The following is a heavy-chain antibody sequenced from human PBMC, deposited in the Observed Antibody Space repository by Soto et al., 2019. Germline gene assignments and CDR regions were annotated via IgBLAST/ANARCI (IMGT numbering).Heavy chain of an antibody. V-gene: IGHV4-39*01. CDR3: ASPPPLSVQTMEAECFQH. J-gene: IGHJ1*01. CDR2: VYYTGST. D-gene: IGHD3-10*01. CDR1: GGSVSTSSYY. Sequence: QLQLQESGPGLVKPSETLSLTCTVSGGSVSTSSYYWGWSRQPPGRGLEWIGNVYYTGSTYYNPSLNKRAAITAHSSSNQFSLNLNSVTAADKSVYYCASPPPLSVQTMEAECFQHWGHGTLVTVSS.